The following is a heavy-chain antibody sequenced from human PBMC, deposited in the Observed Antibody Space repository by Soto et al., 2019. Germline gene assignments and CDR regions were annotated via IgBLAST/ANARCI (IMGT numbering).Heavy chain of an antibody. V-gene: IGHV3-48*04. D-gene: IGHD1-1*01. J-gene: IGHJ4*02. CDR3: ARGNAYNSFDY. CDR2: IDISSTTI. CDR1: GFTFSTYA. Sequence: GGSLRLSCASSGFTFSTYAMNWVRQAPGKGLEWVSSIDISSTTIYYADSVRGRFIISRDYAKNSLSLQVTSLRAEDTAVYYCARGNAYNSFDYWGQGTLVTVSS.